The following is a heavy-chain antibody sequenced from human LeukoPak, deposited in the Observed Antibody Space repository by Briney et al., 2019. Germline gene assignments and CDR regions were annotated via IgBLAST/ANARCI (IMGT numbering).Heavy chain of an antibody. V-gene: IGHV4-34*01. Sequence: SETLSLTCTVSGGSISNKYWSWIRQPPGKGLEWIGEINHSGSTNYNPSLKSRVTISVDTSKNQFSLKLSSVTAADTAVYYCARGNWGSFDYWGQGTLVTVSS. J-gene: IGHJ4*02. CDR2: INHSGST. D-gene: IGHD7-27*01. CDR1: GGSISNKY. CDR3: ARGNWGSFDY.